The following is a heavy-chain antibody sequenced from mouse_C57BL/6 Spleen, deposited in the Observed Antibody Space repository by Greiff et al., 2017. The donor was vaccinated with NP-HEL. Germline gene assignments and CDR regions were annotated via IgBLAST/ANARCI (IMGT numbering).Heavy chain of an antibody. CDR1: GYTFTSYW. J-gene: IGHJ1*03. V-gene: IGHV1-55*01. D-gene: IGHD1-1*01. Sequence: VQLQQSGAELVKPGASVKMSCKASGYTFTSYWITWVKQRPGQGLEWIGDIYPGSGSTNYNEKFKSKATLTVDTSSSTAYMQLSSLTSEDSAVYYCASSYYYGSSYDWYFDVWGTGTTVTVSS. CDR2: IYPGSGST. CDR3: ASSYYYGSSYDWYFDV.